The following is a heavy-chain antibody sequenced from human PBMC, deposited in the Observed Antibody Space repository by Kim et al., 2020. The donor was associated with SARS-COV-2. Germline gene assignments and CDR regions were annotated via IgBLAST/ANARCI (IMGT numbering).Heavy chain of an antibody. J-gene: IGHJ5*02. Sequence: ASVKVSCKASGYTFTSYFIHWMRQAPGQGLEWMGWINPNSGGTNYAQNFQGRVTMTRDTSISTAYMELSRLTSDDSAVYYCARDTYYYASGRIDPWGQGTLVIVSA. CDR1: GYTFTSYF. CDR3: ARDTYYYASGRIDP. D-gene: IGHD3-10*01. CDR2: INPNSGGT. V-gene: IGHV1-2*02.